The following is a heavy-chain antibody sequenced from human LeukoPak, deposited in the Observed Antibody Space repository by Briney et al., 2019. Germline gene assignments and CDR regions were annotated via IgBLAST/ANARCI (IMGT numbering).Heavy chain of an antibody. CDR3: ASSRYDSSGYYGIIGY. V-gene: IGHV3-23*01. Sequence: GGTLRLSCAASGFTFSSYGMSWVRQAPGKGLEWVSAISGSGGSTYYADSVKGRFTISRDNAKNSLYLQMNSLRAEDTALYYCASSRYDSSGYYGIIGYWGQGTLVTVSS. D-gene: IGHD3-22*01. CDR1: GFTFSSYG. J-gene: IGHJ4*02. CDR2: ISGSGGST.